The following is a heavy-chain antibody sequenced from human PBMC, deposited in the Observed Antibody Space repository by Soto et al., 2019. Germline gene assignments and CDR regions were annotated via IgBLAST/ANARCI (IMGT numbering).Heavy chain of an antibody. CDR2: IYNSGTT. J-gene: IGHJ5*02. CDR3: ARSVDP. CDR1: GGSISNDY. Sequence: SSDTLSLTCTVCGGSISNDYWTCLRQPPGKGLEWIGYIYNSGTTNYNHSLKSRVTVSVDTSKNQFSLKLSSVTAADTAVYYCARSVDPWGQGTLVTVS. V-gene: IGHV4-59*01.